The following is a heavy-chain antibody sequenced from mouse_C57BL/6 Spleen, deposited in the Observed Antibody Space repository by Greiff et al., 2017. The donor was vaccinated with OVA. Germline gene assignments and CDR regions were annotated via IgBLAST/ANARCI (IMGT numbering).Heavy chain of an antibody. CDR3: ARRYGSSFYWYFDV. V-gene: IGHV1-55*01. CDR1: GYTFTSYW. J-gene: IGHJ1*03. CDR2: IYPGSGGT. Sequence: VQLQQPGAELVKPGASVKMSCKASGYTFTSYWITWVKQRPGQGLEWIGDIYPGSGGTNYNEKFKSKATLTVDTSSSTAYMQLSSLTSEDSAVYYCARRYGSSFYWYFDVWGTGTTVTVSS. D-gene: IGHD1-1*01.